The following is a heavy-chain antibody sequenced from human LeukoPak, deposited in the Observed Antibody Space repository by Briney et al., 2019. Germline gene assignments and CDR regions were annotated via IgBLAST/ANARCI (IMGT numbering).Heavy chain of an antibody. D-gene: IGHD3-3*01. Sequence: SETLSLTCAVYGESFSGYYWSWIRQPPGKGLEWIGEINHGGGTNYNPSLKSRVTISVDTSKNQFSLKLSSVTAADTAVYYCARGGRTFWSAYYKSWFDPWGQGTLVTVSS. V-gene: IGHV4-34*01. CDR3: ARGGRTFWSAYYKSWFDP. CDR1: GESFSGYY. J-gene: IGHJ5*02. CDR2: INHGGGT.